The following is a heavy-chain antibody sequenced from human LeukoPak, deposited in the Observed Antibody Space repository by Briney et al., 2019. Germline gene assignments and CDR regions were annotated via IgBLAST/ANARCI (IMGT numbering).Heavy chain of an antibody. CDR3: ARHCCSGPAKRVFDI. Sequence: SETLSLTCTVSGGSIISSDYHWGWVRQPPGKGLEWIGTISYSGNTDHNPSLRSRVTISVDTSNNQFSLRLGSVTAADTAVYHCARHCCSGPAKRVFDIWGQGTMVTVSS. CDR1: GGSIISSDYH. J-gene: IGHJ3*02. D-gene: IGHD2-15*01. V-gene: IGHV4-39*01. CDR2: ISYSGNT.